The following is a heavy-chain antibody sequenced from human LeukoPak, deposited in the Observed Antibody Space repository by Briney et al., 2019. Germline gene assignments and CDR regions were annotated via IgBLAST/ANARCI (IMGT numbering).Heavy chain of an antibody. CDR3: AKDRYGSGRNWFDP. V-gene: IGHV3-30*18. CDR2: ISYDGSNK. J-gene: IGHJ5*02. Sequence: PGGSLRLSCAASGFTFSSYGMHWVRQAPGKGLEWVAVISYDGSNKYYADSVKGRFTISRDNSKNTLYLQMNSLRAEDTAVYYCAKDRYGSGRNWFDPWGQGTLVTVSS. D-gene: IGHD3-10*01. CDR1: GFTFSSYG.